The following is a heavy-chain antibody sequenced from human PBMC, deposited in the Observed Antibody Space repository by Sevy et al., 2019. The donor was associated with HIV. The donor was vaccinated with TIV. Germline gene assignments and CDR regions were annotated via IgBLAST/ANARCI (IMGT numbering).Heavy chain of an antibody. CDR2: SYSDDSR. V-gene: IGHV3-53*01. CDR1: GFTVTNNY. D-gene: IGHD6-13*01. Sequence: GESLKISCAASGFTVTNNYISWVRQAPGKGLDWVALSYSDDSRYFAVSVRGRFTISRDSLKNTLYLQMNSLRAEDTAVYYCARLHPHIAAARAMDVWGQGTTVTVSS. CDR3: ARLHPHIAAARAMDV. J-gene: IGHJ6*02.